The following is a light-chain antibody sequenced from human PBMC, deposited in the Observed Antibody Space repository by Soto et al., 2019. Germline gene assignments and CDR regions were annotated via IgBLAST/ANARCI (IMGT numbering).Light chain of an antibody. CDR3: NSYTSSSTVV. J-gene: IGLJ2*01. V-gene: IGLV2-14*01. Sequence: QSVLTQPASMSGSPGQSITISCTGTSSDLGSYNYVSWYQQRPGKAPKLMIYEVNNRPSGVSNRFSGSKSGNTASLTISGLQAEDEADYYCNSYTSSSTVVFGGGTKVTVL. CDR1: SSDLGSYNY. CDR2: EVN.